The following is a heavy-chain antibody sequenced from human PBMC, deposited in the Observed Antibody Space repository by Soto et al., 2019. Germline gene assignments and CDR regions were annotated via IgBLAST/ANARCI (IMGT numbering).Heavy chain of an antibody. CDR3: AKGDNIGTKTGYAFDP. Sequence: TLSLTCVISGDSVSSNTASWNWIRQSPSRGLEWLGRTYFRSKWYNDYAVSVKSRIIINPDTSNNQFSLQLNSVTPEDTAVYFCAKGDNIGTKTGYAFDPWGQGIMVTVSS. CDR1: GDSVSSNTAS. J-gene: IGHJ5*02. D-gene: IGHD5-12*01. V-gene: IGHV6-1*01. CDR2: TYFRSKWYN.